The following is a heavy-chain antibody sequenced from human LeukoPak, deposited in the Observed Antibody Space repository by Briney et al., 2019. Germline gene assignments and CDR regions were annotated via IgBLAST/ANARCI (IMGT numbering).Heavy chain of an antibody. J-gene: IGHJ4*01. CDR2: INSDGSRI. V-gene: IGHV3-74*01. D-gene: IGHD4-17*01. CDR3: ASRSPYGDYTRN. CDR1: GFTFSRYW. Sequence: GGSLRLSCVASGFTFSRYWMHRVRQAPGKGLVWVSRINSDGSRITYADSVKGRFTISRDNAKNTMYLQMNSLRAEDTAVYYCASRSPYGDYTRNWGQGTLVTVSS.